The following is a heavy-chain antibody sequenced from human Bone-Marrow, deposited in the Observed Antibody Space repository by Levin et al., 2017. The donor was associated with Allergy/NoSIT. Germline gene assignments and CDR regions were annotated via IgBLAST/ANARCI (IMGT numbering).Heavy chain of an antibody. CDR3: ARGGGLRFGGKEFDY. D-gene: IGHD2-15*01. CDR1: GGSIPNYY. V-gene: IGHV4-59*01. CDR2: MYHSGST. J-gene: IGHJ4*02. Sequence: SQTLSLTCSVSGGSIPNYYWNWIRQTPGKGLEWMGFMYHSGSTNYNPSLKSRVTISSDTSKNQFSLKLTSVTAADTAVYYCARGGGLRFGGKEFDYWGQGTLVTVSS.